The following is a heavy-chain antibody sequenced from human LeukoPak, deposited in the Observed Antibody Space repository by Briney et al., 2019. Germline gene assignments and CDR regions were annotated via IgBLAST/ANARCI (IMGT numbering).Heavy chain of an antibody. V-gene: IGHV4-59*08. CDR1: GGSISSYY. CDR3: ARQQGEAVAGRYNYYYMDV. J-gene: IGHJ6*03. Sequence: PSETLSLTRTVSGGSISSYYWSWIRQPPGKGLEWIGYIYYSGSTNYNPSLKSRVTISVDTSKNQFSLKLSSVTAADTAVYYCARQQGEAVAGRYNYYYMDVWGKGTTVTVSS. D-gene: IGHD6-19*01. CDR2: IYYSGST.